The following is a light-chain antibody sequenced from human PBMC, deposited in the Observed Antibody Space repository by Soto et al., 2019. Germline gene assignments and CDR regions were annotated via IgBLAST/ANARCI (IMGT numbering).Light chain of an antibody. Sequence: DIQMTQSPSTLSASVGDRVTITCRASQSISSWLAWYQQKPGKAPNRLIYKASSLESGVPSRFSGSGSGTEFTLTISSLQHDDFATYDCQQYNSYPLTFGGGTKVEIK. CDR2: KAS. V-gene: IGKV1-5*03. CDR3: QQYNSYPLT. J-gene: IGKJ4*01. CDR1: QSISSW.